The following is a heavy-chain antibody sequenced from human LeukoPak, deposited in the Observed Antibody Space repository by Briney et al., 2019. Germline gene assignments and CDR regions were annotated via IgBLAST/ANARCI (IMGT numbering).Heavy chain of an antibody. CDR3: ARILSSGYYYRYYYGMDV. CDR1: GFTFSSYS. CDR2: IKQDGSEK. J-gene: IGHJ6*02. Sequence: PGGSLRLSCAASGFTFSSYSMNWVRQAPGKGLEWVANIKQDGSEKYYVDSVKGRFTISRDNAKNSLYLQMNSLRAEDTAVYYCARILSSGYYYRYYYGMDVWGQGTTVTVSS. D-gene: IGHD3-22*01. V-gene: IGHV3-7*01.